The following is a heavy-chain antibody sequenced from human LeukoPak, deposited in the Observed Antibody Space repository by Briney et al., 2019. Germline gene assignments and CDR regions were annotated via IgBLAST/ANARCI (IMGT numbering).Heavy chain of an antibody. CDR3: ARHIRRQMTTVTTNWFDP. CDR1: GYTFTGYY. V-gene: IGHV1-2*02. J-gene: IGHJ5*02. CDR2: INPNSGGT. Sequence: GASVKVSCKASGYTFTGYYMHWVRQAPGQGLEWMGWINPNSGGTNYAQKFQGRVTMTRDTSISTAYMELSRLRSDDTAVYYCARHIRRQMTTVTTNWFDPWGQGTLVTVSS. D-gene: IGHD4-17*01.